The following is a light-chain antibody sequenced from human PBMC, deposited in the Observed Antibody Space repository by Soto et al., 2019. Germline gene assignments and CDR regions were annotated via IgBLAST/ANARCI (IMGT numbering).Light chain of an antibody. CDR3: ISYIDRQSYL. CDR2: AVS. J-gene: IGLJ1*01. CDR1: SSDIGINNH. V-gene: IGLV2-14*03. Sequence: QSVLTAAASVSGSPGQTISVPCSGSSSDIGINNHVAWYQQFPGKSPKLMIYAVSDRPPGVSDRFSGSKSGITASLTISGLQNEDEADYCCISYIDRQSYLFGTGTKVTVL.